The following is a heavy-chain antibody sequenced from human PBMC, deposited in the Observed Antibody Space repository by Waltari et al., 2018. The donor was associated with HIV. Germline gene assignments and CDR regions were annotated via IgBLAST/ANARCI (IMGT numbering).Heavy chain of an antibody. D-gene: IGHD5-18*01. V-gene: IGHV3-66*01. CDR2: IYTGGST. CDR3: ASPDTTMVHGHYYFYHMDV. J-gene: IGHJ6*02. Sequence: EVQLVESGGGLVQPGGSLRLSCAASGFTVSSNYMRLVRQAPGKGLEWVSLIYTGGSTYYADSVKGRFTISRDNSKNTLYLQMNSLRAEDTAVYYCASPDTTMVHGHYYFYHMDVWGQGTTVTVSS. CDR1: GFTVSSNY.